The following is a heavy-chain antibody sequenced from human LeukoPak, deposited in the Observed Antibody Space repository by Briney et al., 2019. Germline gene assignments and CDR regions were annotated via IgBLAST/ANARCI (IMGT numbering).Heavy chain of an antibody. CDR3: ARDKSASSPREWFDP. CDR2: ISPSGSAT. J-gene: IGHJ5*02. CDR1: GFIFGSYA. V-gene: IGHV3-23*01. Sequence: GGSLRLSCAASGFIFGSYAMSWVRQGPEKGLEWVSTISPSGSATYYADSVKGRFTIPRDNSKSTLYLQMNSLRDEDTALYHCARDKSASSPREWFDPWGQGTVVTVSS. D-gene: IGHD6-6*01.